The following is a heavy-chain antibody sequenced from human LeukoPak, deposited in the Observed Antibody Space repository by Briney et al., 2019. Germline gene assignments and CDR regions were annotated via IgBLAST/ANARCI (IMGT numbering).Heavy chain of an antibody. J-gene: IGHJ4*02. D-gene: IGHD1-26*01. V-gene: IGHV3-21*04. CDR2: ITSSSSYI. Sequence: PGGSLRLSCAASGFTFSTYNMNWVRQAPGKGLEWVSSITSSSSYIYYADSVKGRFTISRDNAKNSLYLQMNSLRAEDTAVYCCAKDTSWGQGTLVTVSS. CDR1: GFTFSTYN. CDR3: AKDTS.